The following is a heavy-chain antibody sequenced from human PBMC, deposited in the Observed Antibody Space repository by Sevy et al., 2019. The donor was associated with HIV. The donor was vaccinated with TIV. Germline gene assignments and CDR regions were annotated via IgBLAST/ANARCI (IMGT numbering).Heavy chain of an antibody. CDR3: TRAGGDCYSKNECWFVS. CDR1: GFTFSAYS. CDR2: ISSSGTI. D-gene: IGHD2-21*01. J-gene: IGHJ5*01. Sequence: GGSLRLSCAASGFTFSAYSMNWVRQAPGKGLEWVSYISSSGTIYNADSVKGQFTISRDNAKSSLYLQMNGLRAEDTAVYYCTRAGGDCYSKNECWFVSWGQGTLVTVSS. V-gene: IGHV3-48*01.